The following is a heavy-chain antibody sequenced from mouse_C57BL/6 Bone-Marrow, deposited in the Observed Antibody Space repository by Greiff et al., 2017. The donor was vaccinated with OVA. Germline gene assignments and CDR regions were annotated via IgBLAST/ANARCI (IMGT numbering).Heavy chain of an antibody. Sequence: EVKLMESGEGLVKPGGSLKLSCAASGFTFSSYAMSWVRQTPEKRLAWVAYISSGGDYIYYAATVKGRFTISRDNARNTLYLQMSSLKSEDTAMYYCTRDGYYAMDYWGQGTSVTVSS. CDR2: ISSGGDYI. D-gene: IGHD2-3*01. CDR1: GFTFSSYA. V-gene: IGHV5-9-1*02. J-gene: IGHJ4*01. CDR3: TRDGYYAMDY.